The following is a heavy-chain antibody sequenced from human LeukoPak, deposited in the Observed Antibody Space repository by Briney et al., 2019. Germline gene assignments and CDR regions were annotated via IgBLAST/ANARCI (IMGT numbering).Heavy chain of an antibody. J-gene: IGHJ4*02. CDR1: GFSFGTYS. Sequence: GGSLRLSCAGSGFSFGTYSMNWVRQAPGKGLEWVSVIYRDGSSYYAESVKGRFTISRDNSKNTLYIQMNSLRAEDTAVYYCARSFYDILIGYYQYFDYWGQGTLVTVSS. CDR3: ARSFYDILIGYYQYFDY. D-gene: IGHD3-9*01. V-gene: IGHV3-66*01. CDR2: IYRDGSS.